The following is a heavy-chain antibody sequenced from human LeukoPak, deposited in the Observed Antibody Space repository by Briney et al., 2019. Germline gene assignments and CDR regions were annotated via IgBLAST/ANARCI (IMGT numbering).Heavy chain of an antibody. Sequence: PSETLSLTCTVSGDSISSSSYYWGWIRQPPGKGLEWIGSIYYSGSTYYNPSLKSRVTISVDTSKNQFSLKLSSVTAADTAVYYCARQPIVVVPAAYFWGQGTLVTVSS. CDR2: IYYSGST. CDR1: GDSISSSSYY. J-gene: IGHJ4*02. CDR3: ARQPIVVVPAAYF. D-gene: IGHD2-2*01. V-gene: IGHV4-39*01.